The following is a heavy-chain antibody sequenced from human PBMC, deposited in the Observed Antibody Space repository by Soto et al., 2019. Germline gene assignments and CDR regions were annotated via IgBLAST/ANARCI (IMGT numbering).Heavy chain of an antibody. J-gene: IGHJ3*02. CDR1: GYSFSSYW. V-gene: IGHV5-51*01. CDR3: ERRPTGSSWYIAFDI. D-gene: IGHD6-13*01. Sequence: GESLKISCKGSGYSFSSYWIGWVRQMPGKGLEWMGIMYPGDSDTRYSPSFQGQVTISADKSISTAYLQWSSLKASDTAMYYCERRPTGSSWYIAFDIWGQGTMVTVSS. CDR2: MYPGDSDT.